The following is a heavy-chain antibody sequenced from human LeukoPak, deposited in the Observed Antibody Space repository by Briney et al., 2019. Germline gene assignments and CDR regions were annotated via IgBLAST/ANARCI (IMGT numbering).Heavy chain of an antibody. Sequence: PSETLSLTCTVSGGSISSGGYYWSWIRQYPGKGLEWIGYIYYSGSTYYNPSLKSRVTISVDTSKNQFSLKLSSVTAADTAVYYCARVGRWLQLFDYWGQGTLVTVSS. CDR3: ARVGRWLQLFDY. CDR2: IYYSGST. V-gene: IGHV4-31*03. J-gene: IGHJ4*02. D-gene: IGHD5-24*01. CDR1: GGSISSGGYY.